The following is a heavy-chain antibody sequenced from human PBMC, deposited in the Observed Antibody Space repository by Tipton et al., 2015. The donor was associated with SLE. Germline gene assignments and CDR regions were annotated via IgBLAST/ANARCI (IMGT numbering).Heavy chain of an antibody. J-gene: IGHJ3*02. CDR2: IYFIGST. D-gene: IGHD5-24*01. CDR3: ARKRNGMGI. Sequence: TLSLTCTVSGGSIISGSNYWNWIRQSAGKGLEWIGHIYFIGSTNYNPSLKSRVTISVDTSKNQFSLKLSSVTAADTAVYYCARKRNGMGIWGQGTMVTVSS. CDR1: GGSIISGSNY. V-gene: IGHV4-61*09.